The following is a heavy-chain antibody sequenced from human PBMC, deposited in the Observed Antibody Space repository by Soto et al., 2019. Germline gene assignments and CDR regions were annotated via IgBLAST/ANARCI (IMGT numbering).Heavy chain of an antibody. D-gene: IGHD2-21*02. V-gene: IGHV3-33*01. Sequence: GGSLRLSCAASGFTFSSYNMHWVRQAPGKGLEWVTVIWYDGDSKKYADSVKGRFTVSRDTSQNTLFLEMNSLRAEDTAVYYCARAEYAGDEGVPVFDYWGQGALVTVSS. CDR1: GFTFSSYN. J-gene: IGHJ4*02. CDR2: IWYDGDSK. CDR3: ARAEYAGDEGVPVFDY.